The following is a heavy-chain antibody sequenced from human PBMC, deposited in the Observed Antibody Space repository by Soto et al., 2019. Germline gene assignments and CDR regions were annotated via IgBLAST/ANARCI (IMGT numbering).Heavy chain of an antibody. CDR2: ISAYNGNT. CDR3: ARDPPRGDYYYYGMDV. V-gene: IGHV1-18*01. J-gene: IGHJ6*02. CDR1: GYTVTSYG. Sequence: ASVKVSCKASGYTVTSYGISWVRQAPGQGLEWMGWISAYNGNTNYAQKLQGRVTMTTDTSTSTAYMELRSLRSDDTAVYYCARDPPRGDYYYYGMDVWGQGTTVTVSS.